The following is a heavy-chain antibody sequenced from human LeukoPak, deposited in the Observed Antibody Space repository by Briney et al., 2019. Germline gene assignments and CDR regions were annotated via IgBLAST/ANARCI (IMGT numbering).Heavy chain of an antibody. CDR1: GGSISSYY. Sequence: SETLSLTCTVSGGSISSYYWSWIRQPPGKGLEWIEYIYYSGSTYYNPSLKSRVTISVDRSKNQFSLNLHSVTAADTAVYYCARSRPEGIAAAGLRYYFDYWGQGTLVTVSS. D-gene: IGHD6-13*01. CDR2: IYYSGST. J-gene: IGHJ4*02. V-gene: IGHV4-59*08. CDR3: ARSRPEGIAAAGLRYYFDY.